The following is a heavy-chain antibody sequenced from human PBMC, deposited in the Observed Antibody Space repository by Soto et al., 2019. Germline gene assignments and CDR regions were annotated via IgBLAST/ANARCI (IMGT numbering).Heavy chain of an antibody. Sequence: PGGSLRLSCEASGFNFINYWMTWVRQAPGKGLEWVANINGDGSEKYYVDSVKGRFTISRDNAKKSLYLQMNSLRAEDTAVYYCARDPAGYDSSGPQGYFDYWGQGTQVTVSS. J-gene: IGHJ4*02. CDR2: INGDGSEK. CDR1: GFNFINYW. V-gene: IGHV3-7*03. CDR3: ARDPAGYDSSGPQGYFDY. D-gene: IGHD3-22*01.